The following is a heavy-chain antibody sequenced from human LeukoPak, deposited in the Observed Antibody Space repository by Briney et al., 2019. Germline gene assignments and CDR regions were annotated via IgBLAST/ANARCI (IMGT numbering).Heavy chain of an antibody. D-gene: IGHD1-7*01. V-gene: IGHV3-23*01. J-gene: IGHJ5*02. CDR1: GFTFSSYA. Sequence: GGSLRLSCAASGFTFSSYAMSWVRQAPGKGLEWVSAISGSGGSTYYADSVKGRFTISRDNSKNTLYLQMNSLRAEDMAVYYCAKGLVGNWNYDWFDPWGQGTLVTVSS. CDR2: ISGSGGST. CDR3: AKGLVGNWNYDWFDP.